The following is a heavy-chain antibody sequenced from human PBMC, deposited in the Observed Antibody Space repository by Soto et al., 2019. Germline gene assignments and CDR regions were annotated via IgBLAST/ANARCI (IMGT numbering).Heavy chain of an antibody. V-gene: IGHV4-34*01. CDR3: ATEKATGGSGAFDI. J-gene: IGHJ3*02. CDR1: GGSFSGYY. Sequence: QVQLQQWGAGLLKPSETLSLTCAVYGGSFSGYYWSWIRQPPGKGLEWIGEINHSGSTNYNPSLKSRVTISVDTSKNQFSLKLSSVTAADTAVYYCATEKATGGSGAFDIWGQGTMVTVSS. D-gene: IGHD3-16*01. CDR2: INHSGST.